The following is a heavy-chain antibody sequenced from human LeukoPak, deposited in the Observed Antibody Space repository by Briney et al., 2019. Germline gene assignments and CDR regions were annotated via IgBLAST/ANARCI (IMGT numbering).Heavy chain of an antibody. CDR1: GFTFDDYA. D-gene: IGHD3-3*01. V-gene: IGHV3-9*01. Sequence: GRSLRLSCAASGFTFDDYAMHWVRQAPGKGLEWVSGISWNSGSIGYADSVKGRFTISRDNAKNSLYLQMNSLRAEDTAVYYCAREGGITIFGVVITNLDYWGQGTLVTVSS. J-gene: IGHJ4*02. CDR2: ISWNSGSI. CDR3: AREGGITIFGVVITNLDY.